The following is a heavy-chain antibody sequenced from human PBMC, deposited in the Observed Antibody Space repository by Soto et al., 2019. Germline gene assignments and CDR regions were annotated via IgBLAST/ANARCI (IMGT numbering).Heavy chain of an antibody. CDR1: GYTFTSYY. J-gene: IGHJ4*02. CDR2: INPSGGST. Sequence: QVQLVQSGAEVKKPGASVKVSCKASGYTFTSYYMHWVRQAPGQGLEWMGLINPSGGSTTYAQKFQCRVTMTRDTSTSTVYMELSSLRSEDTAVYFCARFVAATGHDYWGQGTLVTVSS. V-gene: IGHV1-46*03. D-gene: IGHD3-9*01. CDR3: ARFVAATGHDY.